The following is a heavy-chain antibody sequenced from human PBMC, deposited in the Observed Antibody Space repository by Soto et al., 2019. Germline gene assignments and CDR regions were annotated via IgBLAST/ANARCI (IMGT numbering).Heavy chain of an antibody. CDR1: GFTFSDYY. Sequence: XGSLRLSCAASGFTFSDYYMSWIRQAPGKGLEWVSYISSSGSIIYYADSVKGRFTISRDNAKNSLYLQLSSLRAEDTAVYYCARDLGYYASDGYFDYWGQGPVVTVSS. CDR3: ARDLGYYASDGYFDY. CDR2: ISSSGSII. V-gene: IGHV3-11*01. J-gene: IGHJ4*02. D-gene: IGHD3-22*01.